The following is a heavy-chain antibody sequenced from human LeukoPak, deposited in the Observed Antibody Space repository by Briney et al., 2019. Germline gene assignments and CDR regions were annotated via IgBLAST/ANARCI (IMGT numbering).Heavy chain of an antibody. CDR1: GGSFSGYY. CDR3: ARGVLYYFDY. V-gene: IGHV4-34*01. CDR2: INHSGST. J-gene: IGHJ4*02. Sequence: SETLSLTCAVYGGSFSGYYWSWIRQPPGKGLEWIGEINHSGSTNYNPSLKSRVTISVDTSENQFSLKLSSVTAADTAVYYCARGVLYYFDYWGQGTLVTVSS.